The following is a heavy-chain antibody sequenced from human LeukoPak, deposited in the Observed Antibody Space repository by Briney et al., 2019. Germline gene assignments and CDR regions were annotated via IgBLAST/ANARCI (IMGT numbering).Heavy chain of an antibody. Sequence: KPSETLSLTCTVSGGSISNYYWSRIRQLPGEGLEWIGYIYYSGSTNYNPSLKSRVTISLHTSKNQFSLRLTSVTAADTAVYYCARVQKAYSYGLFDYWGQGTLVTVSS. CDR2: IYYSGST. J-gene: IGHJ4*02. D-gene: IGHD5-18*01. CDR3: ARVQKAYSYGLFDY. V-gene: IGHV4-59*01. CDR1: GGSISNYY.